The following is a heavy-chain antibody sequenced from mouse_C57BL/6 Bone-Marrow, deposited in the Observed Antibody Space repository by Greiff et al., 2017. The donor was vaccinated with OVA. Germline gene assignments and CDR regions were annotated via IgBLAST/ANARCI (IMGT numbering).Heavy chain of an antibody. CDR2: ISNGGGST. J-gene: IGHJ2*01. Sequence: EVQVVESGGGLVQPGGSLKLSCAASGFTFSDYYMYWVRQTPEKRLEWVAYISNGGGSTYYPDTVKGRFTISRDNAKNTLYLQMVRLKSEDTAMYYCARQAHYYFDYWGQGTTLTVSS. CDR3: ARQAHYYFDY. CDR1: GFTFSDYY. V-gene: IGHV5-12*01.